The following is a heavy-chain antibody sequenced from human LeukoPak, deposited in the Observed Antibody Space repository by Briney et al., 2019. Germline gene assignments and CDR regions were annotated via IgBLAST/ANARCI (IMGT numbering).Heavy chain of an antibody. D-gene: IGHD3/OR15-3a*01. CDR2: IYYSGST. CDR3: YSGYYYYYGMDV. J-gene: IGHJ6*02. V-gene: IGHV4-31*11. Sequence: PSETLSLTCAVYGGSFSGYYWAWIRQHPGKGLEWIGYIYYSGSTYYNPSLKSRVTISVDTSKNQFSLKLSSGCARDLRTGYYSGYYYYYGMDVWGQGTTVTVSS. CDR1: GGSFSGYY.